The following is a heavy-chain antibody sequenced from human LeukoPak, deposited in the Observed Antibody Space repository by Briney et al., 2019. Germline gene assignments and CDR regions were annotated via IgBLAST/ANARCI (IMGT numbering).Heavy chain of an antibody. J-gene: IGHJ3*02. CDR3: ARALDYDYVWGSSDAFDI. Sequence: GGSLRLSCAASGFTFSSYSMNWVRQAPGKGLEWVSYISSSSSTIYYADSVKGRFTISRDNAKNSLYLQMNSLRAEDTAVYYCARALDYDYVWGSSDAFDIWGQGTMVTVSS. V-gene: IGHV3-48*04. CDR1: GFTFSSYS. CDR2: ISSSSSTI. D-gene: IGHD3-16*01.